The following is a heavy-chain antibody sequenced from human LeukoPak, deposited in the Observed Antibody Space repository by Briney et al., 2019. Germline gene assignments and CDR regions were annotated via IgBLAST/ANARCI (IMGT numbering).Heavy chain of an antibody. CDR1: GFTFSSYS. CDR2: ISYDGSNK. D-gene: IGHD1-7*01. J-gene: IGHJ4*02. Sequence: AGTLRLSCAASGFTFSSYSMIWVRQAPGKGLEWEADISYDGSNKYYADSVKGRFTISRDNSKNTPYLQMNSLRAEDTAVYYCAKGLDWNYLFQPFDYWGQGTLVTVSS. CDR3: AKGLDWNYLFQPFDY. V-gene: IGHV3-30*18.